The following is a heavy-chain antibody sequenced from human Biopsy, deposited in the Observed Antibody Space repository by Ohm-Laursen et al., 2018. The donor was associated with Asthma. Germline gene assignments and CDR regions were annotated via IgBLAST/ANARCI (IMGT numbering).Heavy chain of an antibody. CDR3: ARTFHFWSPYHAEHYQL. Sequence: GSLRLSCAASGFTFKDAWMSWVRQVPGKGLEWVANIKHDGGEKNHVDSLKGRFTISRDNAKNSLYLQMNSLRAEDTAVYYCARTFHFWSPYHAEHYQLWGQGTLVTVSS. D-gene: IGHD3-3*01. CDR2: IKHDGGEK. J-gene: IGHJ1*01. CDR1: GFTFKDAW. V-gene: IGHV3-7*01.